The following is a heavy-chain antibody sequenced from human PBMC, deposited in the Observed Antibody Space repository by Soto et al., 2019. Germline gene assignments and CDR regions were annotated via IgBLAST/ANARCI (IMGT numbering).Heavy chain of an antibody. CDR2: IYYSGST. CDR1: GGSISSSSYY. J-gene: IGHJ5*02. CDR3: ARHPISGYDSSQYNWFDP. V-gene: IGHV4-39*01. Sequence: LSLTCTVSGGSISSSSYYWGWIRQPPGKGLEWIGSIYYSGSTYYNPSLKSRVTISVDTSKNQFSLKLSSVTAADTAVYYCARHPISGYDSSQYNWFDPWGQGTLVTVSS. D-gene: IGHD3-22*01.